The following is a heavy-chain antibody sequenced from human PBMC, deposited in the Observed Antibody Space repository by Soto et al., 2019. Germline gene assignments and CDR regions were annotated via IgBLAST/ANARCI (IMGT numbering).Heavy chain of an antibody. V-gene: IGHV4-61*01. D-gene: IGHD5-12*01. CDR3: ARDSGYNSRWFDP. CDR1: GGSVSSGSYY. Sequence: QVQLQESGPGLVKPSETLSLTCTVSGGSVSSGSYYWSWIRQPPGKGLEWIGYIYYSGSTNYNPSLRRRVTISVDTSKNQFSLKRSCVTAADTAVYYCARDSGYNSRWFDPWGQGTLVTVSS. J-gene: IGHJ5*02. CDR2: IYYSGST.